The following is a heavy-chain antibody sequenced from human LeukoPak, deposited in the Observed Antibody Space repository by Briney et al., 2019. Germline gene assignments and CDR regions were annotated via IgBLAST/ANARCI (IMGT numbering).Heavy chain of an antibody. D-gene: IGHD5-12*01. CDR1: GGSISSYY. V-gene: IGHV4-59*01. CDR2: IYYSGST. J-gene: IGHJ4*02. CDR3: ARDIIVATIRPVQYFDY. Sequence: SETLSLTCTVSGGSISSYYWSWIRQPPGKGLEWIGYIYYSGSTNYNPSLKSRVTISVDTSKNQFSLKLSSVTAADTAVHYCARDIIVATIRPVQYFDYWGQGTLVTVSS.